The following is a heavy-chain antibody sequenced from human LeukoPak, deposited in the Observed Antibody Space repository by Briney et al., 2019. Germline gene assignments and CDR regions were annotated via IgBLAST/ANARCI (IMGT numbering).Heavy chain of an antibody. CDR1: GFTFSSYG. CDR2: ISYDGSNK. V-gene: IGHV3-30*03. Sequence: GRSLRLSCAASGFTFSSYGMHWVRQAPGKGPEWVALISYDGSNKYYADSVKGRFTISRDNSKNTLYLQMNSLRAEGTAVYYCARDLGIALDYWGQGTLVTVSS. D-gene: IGHD6-13*01. J-gene: IGHJ4*02. CDR3: ARDLGIALDY.